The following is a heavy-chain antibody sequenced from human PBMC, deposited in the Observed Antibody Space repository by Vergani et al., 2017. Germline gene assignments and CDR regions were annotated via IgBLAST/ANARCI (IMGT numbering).Heavy chain of an antibody. D-gene: IGHD2-2*01. CDR3: ARENIVVVPAGIDAFDI. Sequence: QVQLVQSGAEVKKPGASVKVSCKASGYTFTSYGISWVRQAPGQGLEWMGWISAYNGNTNYAQKLQGRVTMTTDTSTSTAYMELRSLRSDDTAVYYWARENIVVVPAGIDAFDIWGQGTMVTVSS. J-gene: IGHJ3*02. CDR1: GYTFTSYG. V-gene: IGHV1-18*01. CDR2: ISAYNGNT.